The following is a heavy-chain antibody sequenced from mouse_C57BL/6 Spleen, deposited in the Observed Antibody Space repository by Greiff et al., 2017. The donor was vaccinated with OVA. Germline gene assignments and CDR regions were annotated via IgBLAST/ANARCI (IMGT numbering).Heavy chain of an antibody. CDR3: TRSLDGYACDY. Sequence: VKLMESGAALVRPGTSVKVSCKASGYAFTNYLIEWVKQRPGQGLEWIGVLNPGSGGTNYHEKFKGKATLTADKSSSTAYMQLSSLTSEDSAVYFCTRSLDGYACDYWGQGTTRTVSS. V-gene: IGHV1-54*01. J-gene: IGHJ2*01. CDR2: LNPGSGGT. D-gene: IGHD2-2*01. CDR1: GYAFTNYL.